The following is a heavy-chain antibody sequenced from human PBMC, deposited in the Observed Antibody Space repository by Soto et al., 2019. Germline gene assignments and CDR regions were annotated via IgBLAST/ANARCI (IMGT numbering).Heavy chain of an antibody. J-gene: IGHJ4*02. V-gene: IGHV3-74*01. Sequence: GGSLRLSCAASGFTFSSYWMHWVRQAPGKGLVWVSRINSDGSSISYADSVKGRFTISRDNAKNTLYLQMNSLRVEDTAVCYCARETGYSSGWRQDYWGQGTLVTVSS. CDR3: ARETGYSSGWRQDY. CDR2: INSDGSSI. D-gene: IGHD6-19*01. CDR1: GFTFSSYW.